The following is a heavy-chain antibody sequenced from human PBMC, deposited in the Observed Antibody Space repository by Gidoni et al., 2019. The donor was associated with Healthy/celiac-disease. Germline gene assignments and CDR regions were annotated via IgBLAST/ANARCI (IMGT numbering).Heavy chain of an antibody. CDR1: GYSISSGYS. CDR2: IYHSGST. J-gene: IGHJ2*01. V-gene: IGHV4-38-2*02. D-gene: IGHD2-2*02. CDR3: ARDRHNLGYCSSTSCYTDWYFDL. Sequence: QVQLQESGPGLVKPSETLSLTCPVSGYSISSGYSCGWIRQPPGTGLEWMGSIYHSGSTYYNPSLKSRVTISVDSSKNQFSLKLSSVTAADTAVYYCARDRHNLGYCSSTSCYTDWYFDLWGRGTLVTVSS.